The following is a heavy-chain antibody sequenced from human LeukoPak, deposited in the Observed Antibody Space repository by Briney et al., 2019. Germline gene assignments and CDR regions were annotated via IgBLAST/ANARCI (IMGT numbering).Heavy chain of an antibody. D-gene: IGHD6-19*01. J-gene: IGHJ4*02. CDR1: GFTFSSYW. Sequence: GGSLRLSCAASGFTFSSYWMHWVRQAPGKGXXXXXXXXXDGSSTSYADSVKGRFTISRDNAKNTLYLQTNSLRAEDTAVYYCARQELLWNSSGWYPHNDYWGQGTLVTVSS. CDR3: ARQELLWNSSGWYPHNDY. CDR2: XXXDGSST. V-gene: IGHV3-74*01.